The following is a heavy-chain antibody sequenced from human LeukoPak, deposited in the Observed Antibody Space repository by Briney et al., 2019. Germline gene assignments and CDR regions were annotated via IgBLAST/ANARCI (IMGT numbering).Heavy chain of an antibody. V-gene: IGHV3-21*04. CDR1: GFTFSSYN. CDR2: ISSSSNYI. CDR3: AKLGGPLLIVGARRCDY. D-gene: IGHD1-26*01. Sequence: PGGSLRLSCAASGFTFSSYNMNWVRQAPGKGLEWVSSISSSSNYIYYADSVKGRFTISRDNPKNSLYLQMNSLRAEDTAVYYCAKLGGPLLIVGARRCDYWGQGTLVTVSS. J-gene: IGHJ4*02.